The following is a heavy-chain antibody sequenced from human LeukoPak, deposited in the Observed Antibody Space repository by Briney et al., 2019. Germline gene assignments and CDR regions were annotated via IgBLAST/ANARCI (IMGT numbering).Heavy chain of an antibody. V-gene: IGHV4-39*01. CDR1: GGSISSSSYY. CDR2: IYYSGST. J-gene: IGHJ3*02. CDR3: ARPAYYYDSSGYSRSAFDI. D-gene: IGHD3-22*01. Sequence: SETLSLTCTVSGGSISSSSYYWGWIRQPPGKGLEWIGSIYYSGSTYYSPSLKSRVTISVDTSKNQFSLKLSSVTAADTAVYYCARPAYYYDSSGYSRSAFDIWGQGTMVTVSS.